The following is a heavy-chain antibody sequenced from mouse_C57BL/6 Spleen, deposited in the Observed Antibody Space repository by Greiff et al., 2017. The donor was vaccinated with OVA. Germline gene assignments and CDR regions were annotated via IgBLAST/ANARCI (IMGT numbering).Heavy chain of an antibody. V-gene: IGHV1-22*01. CDR3: ARYYYGSSWGGYFDV. J-gene: IGHJ1*03. D-gene: IGHD1-1*01. CDR2: INPNNGGT. CDR1: GYTFTDYN. Sequence: VQLQQSGPELVKPGASVKMSCKASGYTFTDYNMHWVKQSHGKSLEWIGYINPNNGGTSYNQKFKGKATLTVNKSSSTAYMELRSLTSEDSAVYYCARYYYGSSWGGYFDVWGTGTTVTVSS.